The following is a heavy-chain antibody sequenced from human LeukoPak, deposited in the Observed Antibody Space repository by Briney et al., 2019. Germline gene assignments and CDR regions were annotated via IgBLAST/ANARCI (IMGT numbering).Heavy chain of an antibody. CDR3: ASIGDSSGYWDY. V-gene: IGHV1-69*13. D-gene: IGHD3-22*01. J-gene: IGHJ4*02. CDR2: IIPIFGTA. Sequence: GASVKVSCKASGGTFSSYAISWVRQAPGQGLEWMGGIIPIFGTANYAQKFQGRVTITADESTSTAHMELSSLRSEDTAVYYCASIGDSSGYWDYWGQGTLVTVSS. CDR1: GGTFSSYA.